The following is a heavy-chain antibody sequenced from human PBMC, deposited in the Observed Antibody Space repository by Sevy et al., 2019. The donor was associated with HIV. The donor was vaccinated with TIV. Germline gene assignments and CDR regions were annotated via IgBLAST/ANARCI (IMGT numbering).Heavy chain of an antibody. CDR1: GGSFSGYY. CDR3: ARGGRYSTSGWFDP. CDR2: INHRGST. J-gene: IGHJ5*02. V-gene: IGHV4-34*01. Sequence: SETLSLTCAVYGGSFSGYYWSWIRQPPGKGLEWIGEINHRGSTNYNPSLKSQVTISVDTSKNQFSLKLSPVTAADTAVYYCARGGRYSTSGWFDPWGQGTLVTVSS. D-gene: IGHD3-9*01.